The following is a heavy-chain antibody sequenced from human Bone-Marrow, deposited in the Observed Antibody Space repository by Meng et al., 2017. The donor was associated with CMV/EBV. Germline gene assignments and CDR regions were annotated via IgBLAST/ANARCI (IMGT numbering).Heavy chain of an antibody. CDR2: IIPILGIA. D-gene: IGHD1-26*01. CDR1: GGTFSSYA. V-gene: IGHV1-69*10. J-gene: IGHJ6*02. Sequence: SVKVSCKASGGTFSSYAISWVRQAPGQGLEWMGGIIPILGIANYAQKFQGRVTITADKSTSTAYMELSSLRSEDTAVYYCARGDYHEGAGYYYYYYGMDVWGQGTTVTFSS. CDR3: ARGDYHEGAGYYYYYYGMDV.